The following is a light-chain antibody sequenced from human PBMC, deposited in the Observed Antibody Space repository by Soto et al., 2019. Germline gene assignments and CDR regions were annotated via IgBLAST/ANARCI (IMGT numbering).Light chain of an antibody. Sequence: IQMNQSPSTLSASVGDRVTITCRASQSISTRLAWYQQEPGKAPKLLIYDASSLESGVPSRFSGSASGTEFTPTISSLQPDDFATYYCQQYNSYSTFGQGTKVDI. J-gene: IGKJ1*01. CDR2: DAS. V-gene: IGKV1-5*01. CDR3: QQYNSYST. CDR1: QSISTR.